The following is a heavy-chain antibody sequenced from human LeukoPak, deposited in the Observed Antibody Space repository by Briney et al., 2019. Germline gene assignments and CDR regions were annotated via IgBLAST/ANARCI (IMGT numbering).Heavy chain of an antibody. CDR3: ARSIKRGLFDY. J-gene: IGHJ4*02. V-gene: IGHV4-59*01. CDR2: VYYNGSS. Sequence: PSETLSLTCTVSGASMNSNYWSWIRQPPGKGLEWIGCVYYNGSSNYNPSLKSRVTISVDTSKIQFSLKLSSVTAADTAVYYCARSIKRGLFDYWGQGSLVTVSS. CDR1: GASMNSNY. D-gene: IGHD3-10*01.